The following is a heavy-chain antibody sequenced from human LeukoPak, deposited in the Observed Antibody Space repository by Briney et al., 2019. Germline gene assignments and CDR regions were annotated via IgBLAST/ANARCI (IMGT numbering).Heavy chain of an antibody. J-gene: IGHJ4*02. CDR1: GGSISSSTYY. CDR3: AVVGPDYYDSGAYPDY. Sequence: SETLSLTCTVSGGSISSSTYYWGWNRQSPGKGLEWIGTISYRGSTYYNPSLKGRITISVDTSKNQFTLKLSSVTAADTAVYYCAVVGPDYYDSGAYPDYWGQGALVTVSS. CDR2: ISYRGST. V-gene: IGHV4-39*01. D-gene: IGHD3-22*01.